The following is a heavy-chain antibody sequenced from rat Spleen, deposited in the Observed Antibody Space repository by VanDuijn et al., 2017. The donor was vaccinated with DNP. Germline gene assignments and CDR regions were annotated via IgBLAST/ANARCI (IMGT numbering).Heavy chain of an antibody. V-gene: IGHV2-32*01. Sequence: QVQLKESGPGLVQPSQTLSLTCTVSGFSLTGYHVHWVRQPSGQGPEWMGRMWYDGDTVYNSALKSRLSISRDTSKNQVFLKMNSLQTEDTAIYFCTRDRPIFMPTSLDYWGQGVMVTVSS. CDR2: MWYDGDT. CDR3: TRDRPIFMPTSLDY. D-gene: IGHD2-3*01. J-gene: IGHJ2*01. CDR1: GFSLTGYH.